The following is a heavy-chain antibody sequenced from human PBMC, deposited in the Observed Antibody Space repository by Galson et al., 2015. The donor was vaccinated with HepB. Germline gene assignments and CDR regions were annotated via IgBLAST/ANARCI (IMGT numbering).Heavy chain of an antibody. CDR3: ARDEEKGAFDI. V-gene: IGHV3-30-3*01. J-gene: IGHJ3*02. CDR1: GFTFSSYA. Sequence: SLRLSCAASGFTFSSYAMHWVRQAPGKGLEWVAVISYDGSNKYYADSVKARFTISRDNSKNTLYLQMNSLRAEDTAVYYCARDEEKGAFDIWGQGTMVTVSS. CDR2: ISYDGSNK.